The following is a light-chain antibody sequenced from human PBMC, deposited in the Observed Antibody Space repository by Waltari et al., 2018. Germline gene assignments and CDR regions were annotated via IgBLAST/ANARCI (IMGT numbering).Light chain of an antibody. J-gene: IGLJ2*01. CDR2: EVS. V-gene: IGLV2-14*01. CDR1: SSDVGGYKY. CDR3: NSYTDSII. Sequence: QSALTQPASVSGSPGQSITISCTGTSSDVGGYKYVSWYQHYPGKAPKLSIYEVSNRPTGFSVRFARSKSGNTASLTISGRQAEDEAYYYCNSYTDSIIFGGGTKLTVL.